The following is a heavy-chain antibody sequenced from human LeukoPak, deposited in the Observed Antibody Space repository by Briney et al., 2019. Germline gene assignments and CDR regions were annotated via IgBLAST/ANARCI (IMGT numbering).Heavy chain of an antibody. CDR1: GGTFSSYA. Sequence: SVKVSCKASGGTFSSYAISWVRQAPGQGLEWMGGIIPIFGTANYAQKFQGRVTMTRDTSTSTVYMELSSLRSEDTAVYYCARSIAVAGMTDRVYFDYWGQGTLVTVSS. CDR3: ARSIAVAGMTDRVYFDY. D-gene: IGHD6-19*01. CDR2: IIPIFGTA. V-gene: IGHV1-69*05. J-gene: IGHJ4*02.